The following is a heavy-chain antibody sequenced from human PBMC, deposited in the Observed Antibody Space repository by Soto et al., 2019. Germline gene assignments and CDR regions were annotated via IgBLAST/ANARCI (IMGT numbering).Heavy chain of an antibody. V-gene: IGHV1-69*06. J-gene: IGHJ5*02. D-gene: IGHD3-22*01. CDR1: GGTFTTYA. CDR3: AGAYDYDTSGYPNWFDH. CDR2: IIPIFRSP. Sequence: SVKVSCKPSGGTFTTYAISWVRQAPGQGLEWMGVIIPIFRSPNYAQKFQGRVTITADKTTSTVYMELSGLRSEDTAVYYCAGAYDYDTSGYPNWFDHWGQGTLVTVSS.